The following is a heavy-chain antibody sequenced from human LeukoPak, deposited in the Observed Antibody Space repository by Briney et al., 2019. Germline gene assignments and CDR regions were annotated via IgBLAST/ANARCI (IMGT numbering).Heavy chain of an antibody. V-gene: IGHV1-18*01. D-gene: IGHD2-15*01. CDR3: ARHLRDIVVVVAATLGEGTGFDP. CDR1: GYTFTSYG. Sequence: ASVKVSCKASGYTFTSYGISWVRQAPGQGLEWMEWISAYNGNTNYAQKLQGRVTMTTDTSTSTAYMELRSLRSDDTAVYYCARHLRDIVVVVAATLGEGTGFDPWGQGTLVTVSS. CDR2: ISAYNGNT. J-gene: IGHJ5*02.